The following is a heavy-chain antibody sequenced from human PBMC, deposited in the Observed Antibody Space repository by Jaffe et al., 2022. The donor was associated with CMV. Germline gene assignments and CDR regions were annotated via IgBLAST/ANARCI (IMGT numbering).Heavy chain of an antibody. CDR2: ISGNGGNT. CDR3: ARGGWELVRYSMDV. CDR1: GFTFSSYS. V-gene: IGHV3-64*01. Sequence: EVQVMESGGGLVQPGGSLRLSCDASGFTFSSYSMHWVRQAPGKGLEYVSGISGNGGNTYYANSVKGRFSISRDNSKNTLYLQMGSLRAEDMAVYYCARGGWELVRYSMDVWGKGTTVTISS. D-gene: IGHD1-26*01. J-gene: IGHJ6*03.